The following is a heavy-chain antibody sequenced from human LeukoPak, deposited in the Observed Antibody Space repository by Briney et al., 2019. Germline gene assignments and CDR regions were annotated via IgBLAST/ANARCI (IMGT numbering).Heavy chain of an antibody. D-gene: IGHD6-19*01. CDR1: GYTFTSYY. J-gene: IGHJ6*02. CDR3: ARDVGPIAVAENGMDV. CDR2: INPSGGST. V-gene: IGHV1-46*01. Sequence: ASVKVSCKASGYTFTSYYMHWVRQAPGQGLEWMGIINPSGGSTSYAQKFQGRVTMTRDTSTSTVYMELSSLRSEDTAVYYCARDVGPIAVAENGMDVWGQGTTVTVSS.